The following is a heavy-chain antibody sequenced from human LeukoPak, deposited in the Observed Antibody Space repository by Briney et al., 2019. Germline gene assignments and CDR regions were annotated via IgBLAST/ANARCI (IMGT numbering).Heavy chain of an antibody. CDR1: GGCFRGEY. D-gene: IGHD3-10*01. Sequence: AETLSLICSVYGGCFRGEYWSWIRQPPGKELEWIGEINHSGSTNYNPSLKSRVTISVDTSKNQFSLKLRHVTAADTAVYYCARGYYYGSGSSSIYYYYYGMDVWGQGTTVTVSS. V-gene: IGHV4-34*01. J-gene: IGHJ6*02. CDR3: ARGYYYGSGSSSIYYYYYGMDV. CDR2: INHSGST.